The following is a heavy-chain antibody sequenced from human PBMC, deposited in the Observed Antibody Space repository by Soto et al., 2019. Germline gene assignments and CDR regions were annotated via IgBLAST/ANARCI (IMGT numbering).Heavy chain of an antibody. Sequence: SDTLSLTCTVSGGSISSGGYYWSWIRQHPGKGLEWIGYIYYSGSTYYNPSLKSRVTISVDTSKNQFSLKLSSVTAADTAVYYCARDNIVVVPAAAPRSPPEVGGVAFDIWGQGTMVTVSS. CDR1: GGSISSGGYY. CDR3: ARDNIVVVPAAAPRSPPEVGGVAFDI. J-gene: IGHJ3*02. D-gene: IGHD2-2*01. V-gene: IGHV4-31*03. CDR2: IYYSGST.